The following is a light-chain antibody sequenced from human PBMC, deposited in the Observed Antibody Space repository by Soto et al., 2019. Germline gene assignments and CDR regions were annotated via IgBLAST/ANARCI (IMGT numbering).Light chain of an antibody. V-gene: IGKV1-39*01. CDR3: QQSDNTPST. CDR1: HTISNY. J-gene: IGKJ5*01. Sequence: DIQMTQSPSSLSASLGDRVTITCRASHTISNYLNWYQQKSGRAPELLVYAASNLQSGVPSRFTGSGSGTHFTLTISGLEPADFATYFCQQSDNTPSTFGQGTRLEIK. CDR2: AAS.